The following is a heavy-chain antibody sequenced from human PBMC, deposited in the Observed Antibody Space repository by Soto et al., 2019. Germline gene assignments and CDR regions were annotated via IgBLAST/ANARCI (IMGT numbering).Heavy chain of an antibody. V-gene: IGHV5-10-1*01. CDR3: ARVWCGGDCYYNWFDP. CDR2: IDPSDSYT. CDR1: GYSFTSYW. J-gene: IGHJ5*02. Sequence: PGESLKISCKGSGYSFTSYWISWVRQMPGKGLEWMGRIDPSDSYTNYSPSFQGHVTISADKSISTAYLQWSSLKASDTAMYYCARVWCGGDCYYNWFDPWGQGTLVTVSS. D-gene: IGHD2-21*02.